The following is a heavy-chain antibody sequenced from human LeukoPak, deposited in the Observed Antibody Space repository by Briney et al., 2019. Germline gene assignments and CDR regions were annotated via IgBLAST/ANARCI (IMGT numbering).Heavy chain of an antibody. Sequence: PGGSLRLSCAASGFTFSSYAMHWVRQAPGKGLEWVAVIPYDGSNKYYADSVKGRFTISRDNSKNTLYLQMNSLRAEDTAVYYCARAYYYDSSGYPVDYWGQGTLVTVSS. CDR2: IPYDGSNK. D-gene: IGHD3-22*01. CDR3: ARAYYYDSSGYPVDY. J-gene: IGHJ4*02. CDR1: GFTFSSYA. V-gene: IGHV3-30-3*01.